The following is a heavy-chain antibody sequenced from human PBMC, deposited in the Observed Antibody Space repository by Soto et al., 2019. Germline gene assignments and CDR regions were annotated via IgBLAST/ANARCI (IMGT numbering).Heavy chain of an antibody. Sequence: EVQLVESGGGLVQPGGSLRLSCAASGFTISNNYMSWGRQAPGKGLEWVSVIYTGGSTYYADSVKGRFTISRDNSKNTLFLQMNSLRAEDTAVYYCARTNYGSGSYPHYYWGQGTLVTVSP. CDR3: ARTNYGSGSYPHYY. D-gene: IGHD3-10*01. J-gene: IGHJ4*02. CDR1: GFTISNNY. CDR2: IYTGGST. V-gene: IGHV3-66*01.